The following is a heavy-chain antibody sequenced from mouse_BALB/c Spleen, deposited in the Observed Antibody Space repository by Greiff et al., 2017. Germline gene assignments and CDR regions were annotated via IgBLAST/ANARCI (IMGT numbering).Heavy chain of an antibody. D-gene: IGHD1-1*01. Sequence: VKLMESGGDLVKPGGSLKLSCAASGFTFSSYGMSWVRQTPDKRLEWVATISSGGSYTYYPDSVKGRFTISRDNAKNTLYLQMSSLKSEDTAMYYCARHAPLYYGSSQSLAYWGQGTLVTVSA. CDR2: ISSGGSYT. CDR1: GFTFSSYG. V-gene: IGHV5-6*01. CDR3: ARHAPLYYGSSQSLAY. J-gene: IGHJ3*01.